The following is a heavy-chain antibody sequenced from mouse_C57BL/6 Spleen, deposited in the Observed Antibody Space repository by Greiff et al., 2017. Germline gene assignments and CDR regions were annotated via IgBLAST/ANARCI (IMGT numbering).Heavy chain of an antibody. CDR1: GYAFSSSW. CDR3: ARWGWDDFDQ. Sequence: QVQLQQSGPELVKPGASVTISCKASGYAFSSSWMNWVKQRPGKGLEWIGRIYPGDGDTNYNGKFKGKATLTADKSSSTAYMQLSSLTSEDSAVYFCARWGWDDFDQGGQGTTLTVSS. D-gene: IGHD4-1*01. V-gene: IGHV1-82*01. J-gene: IGHJ2*01. CDR2: IYPGDGDT.